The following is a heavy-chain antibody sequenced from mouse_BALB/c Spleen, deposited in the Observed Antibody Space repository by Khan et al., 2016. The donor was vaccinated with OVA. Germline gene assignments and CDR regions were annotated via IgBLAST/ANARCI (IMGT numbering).Heavy chain of an antibody. V-gene: IGHV14-1*02. J-gene: IGHJ2*01. D-gene: IGHD2-1*01. CDR3: ARSLCDGNYPFDY. CDR2: IDPENGNT. Sequence: VQLQQSGAELVRPGALVKLSCKASGFNIKDYYMHWVKQRPEQGLEWIGWIDPENGNTIYDPKFQGKASITADTSSNTANLQLSSLTSEDTAVYYCARSLCDGNYPFDYWGQGTTLTVSS. CDR1: GFNIKDYY.